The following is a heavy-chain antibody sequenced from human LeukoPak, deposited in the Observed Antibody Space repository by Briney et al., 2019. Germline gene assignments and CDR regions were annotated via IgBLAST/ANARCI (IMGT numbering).Heavy chain of an antibody. CDR1: GYTFTSYG. CDR3: AREGSYDSSGAPDY. V-gene: IGHV1-18*01. D-gene: IGHD3-22*01. Sequence: ASVTVSFKAPGYTFTSYGISWVRQAPRQGLEWMGWISGYSGNTNYAQKFQGRVTMTTDTSTSTAYMELRSLRSGDTAVYYCAREGSYDSSGAPDYWGQGTLVTVSS. CDR2: ISGYSGNT. J-gene: IGHJ4*02.